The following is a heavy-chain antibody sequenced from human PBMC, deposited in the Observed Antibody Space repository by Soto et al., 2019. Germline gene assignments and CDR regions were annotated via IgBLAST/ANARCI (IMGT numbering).Heavy chain of an antibody. CDR1: GGSISSYY. V-gene: IGHV4-59*08. CDR3: ASCIAAAGCGY. CDR2: IYYSGST. D-gene: IGHD6-13*01. J-gene: IGHJ4*02. Sequence: SETLSLTCTVSGGSISSYYWSWIRQPPGKGLEWIGYIYYSGSTNYNPSLKSRVTISVDTSKNQFSLKLNSMTAADTAMYYCASCIAAAGCGYWGQGTPVTVSS.